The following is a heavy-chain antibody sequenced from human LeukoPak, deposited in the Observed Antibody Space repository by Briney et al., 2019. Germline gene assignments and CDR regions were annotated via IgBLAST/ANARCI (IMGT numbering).Heavy chain of an antibody. CDR1: GYTFTSYG. J-gene: IGHJ5*02. D-gene: IGHD2-15*01. V-gene: IGHV1-18*01. CDR3: ARDRGYCSGGSCYSLVT. CDR2: ISVYTGNT. Sequence: GASVKVSCKASGYTFTSYGIIWVRQAPGQGLEWMGWISVYTGNTNSAQKLQGRVTMTTDTSTSTAYMELRSLISDDTAVYYCARDRGYCSGGSCYSLVTWGQGTLVTVSS.